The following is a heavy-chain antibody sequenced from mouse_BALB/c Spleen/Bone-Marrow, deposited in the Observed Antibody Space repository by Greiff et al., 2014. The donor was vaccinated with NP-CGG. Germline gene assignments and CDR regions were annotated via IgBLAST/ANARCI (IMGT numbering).Heavy chain of an antibody. V-gene: IGHV1-82*01. Sequence: QVQLQQPGPELVKPGASVKISCKASGYAFSSSWMNWVKQRPGQGLEWIGRIYPGDGDTNYNGKFKGKATLTADISSATAYMQLSSLTPVDSAVYFCAKSSGLYKMGYYSMDYWGQGTSVTVSS. CDR2: IYPGDGDT. CDR1: GYAFSSSW. D-gene: IGHD1-1*01. CDR3: AKSSGLYKMGYYSMDY. J-gene: IGHJ4*01.